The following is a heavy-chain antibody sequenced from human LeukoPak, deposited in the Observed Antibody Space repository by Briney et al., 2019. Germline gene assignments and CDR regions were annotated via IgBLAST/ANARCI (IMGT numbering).Heavy chain of an antibody. D-gene: IGHD6-13*01. Sequence: GGSLRLSCAASGFTFSSYSMNWVRQAPGKGLEWVSSISSSSSYIYYADSVKGRFTISRDNAKNSLYLQMNSLRAEDTAVYYCARDSKTGYSSSTEDYWGQGTLVTVSS. CDR2: ISSSSSYI. CDR1: GFTFSSYS. V-gene: IGHV3-21*01. J-gene: IGHJ4*02. CDR3: ARDSKTGYSSSTEDY.